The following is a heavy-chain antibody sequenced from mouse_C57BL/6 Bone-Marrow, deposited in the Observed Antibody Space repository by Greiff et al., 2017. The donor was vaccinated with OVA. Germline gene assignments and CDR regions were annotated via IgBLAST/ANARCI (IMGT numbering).Heavy chain of an antibody. J-gene: IGHJ4*01. CDR2: IYPGSGST. CDR1: GYTFTSYW. V-gene: IGHV1-55*01. Sequence: VQLQQPGAELVKPGASVKMSCKASGYTFTSYWITWVKQRPGQGLEWIGDIYPGSGSTNYNEKFKSKATLTVDTSSSTAYMQLSSLTSEDSAVYYCARFRGSSAGYYAMDYWGQGTSVTVSS. D-gene: IGHD1-1*01. CDR3: ARFRGSSAGYYAMDY.